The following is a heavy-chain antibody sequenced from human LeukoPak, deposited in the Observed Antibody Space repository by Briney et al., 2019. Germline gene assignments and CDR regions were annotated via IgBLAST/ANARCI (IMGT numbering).Heavy chain of an antibody. CDR3: ARDLGGSPPVTHYDY. Sequence: ASVKVSCKASGYTFTGYYMHWVRQAPGQGLEWMGWINPNSGGTNYAQKFQGRVTMTRDTSISTAYMELSRLRSDDTAVYYCARDLGGSPPVTHYDYWGQGTLVTVSS. V-gene: IGHV1-2*02. CDR2: INPNSGGT. CDR1: GYTFTGYY. J-gene: IGHJ4*02. D-gene: IGHD3-16*01.